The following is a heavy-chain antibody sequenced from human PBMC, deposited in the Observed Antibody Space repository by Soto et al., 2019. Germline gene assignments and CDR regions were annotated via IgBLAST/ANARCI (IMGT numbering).Heavy chain of an antibody. CDR3: AIGPRMWMAGGGY. J-gene: IGHJ4*02. V-gene: IGHV4-34*01. CDR1: GLSFSGYY. D-gene: IGHD5-12*01. Sequence: SETLSLTCSFCGLSFSGYYCSVILQPPGKGLEWLGEINHSGITDYNPSLKSRITMSIDTSKKQFSLKLNSVTAADTAVYYCAIGPRMWMAGGGYWGKGT. CDR2: INHSGIT.